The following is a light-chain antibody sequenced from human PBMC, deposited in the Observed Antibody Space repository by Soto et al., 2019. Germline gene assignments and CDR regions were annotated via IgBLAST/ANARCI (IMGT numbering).Light chain of an antibody. CDR3: CSCASTTTLDMV. CDR1: TSDFGSHNF. V-gene: IGLV2-23*02. Sequence: QSALTQPASVSGSPGQSITISCTGTTSDFGSHNFVSWYQHHPGNAPKLVIYEVNKRSSGISDRFSGSKSGHTASLTISGLQAEDEADYYCCSCASTTTLDMVFGGGTKVTVL. J-gene: IGLJ2*01. CDR2: EVN.